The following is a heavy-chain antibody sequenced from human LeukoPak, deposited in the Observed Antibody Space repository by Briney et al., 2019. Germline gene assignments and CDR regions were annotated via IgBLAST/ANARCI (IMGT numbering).Heavy chain of an antibody. CDR1: VVPLRTGGGG. CDR2: IYWDDDK. D-gene: IGHD6-13*01. J-gene: IGHJ4*02. CDR3: ARLAAAATDYFDY. Sequence: SGPTLVNPPRTLTLTYSFSVVPLRTGGGGGGGVRQPPGKSRERLALIYWDDDKRYSPSLKSRLTITKDTSKNQVVLTMTNMDPVDTATYYCARLAAAATDYFDYWGQGTLVTVSS. V-gene: IGHV2-5*02.